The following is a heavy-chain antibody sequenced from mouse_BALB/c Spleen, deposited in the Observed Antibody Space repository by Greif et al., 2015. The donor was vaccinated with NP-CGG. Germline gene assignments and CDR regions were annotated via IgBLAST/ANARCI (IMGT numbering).Heavy chain of an antibody. V-gene: IGHV5-17*02. CDR3: ARDIRGSPYAMDY. D-gene: IGHD1-1*02. CDR2: ISSGSSTI. J-gene: IGHJ4*01. Sequence: EVMLVESGGGLVQPGGSRKLSCAASGFTFSSSGMHWVRQAPEKGLEWVAYISSGSSTIYYADTVKGRFTISRDNPKNTLFLQMTSLRSEDTAMYYCARDIRGSPYAMDYWGQGTSVTVSS. CDR1: GFTFSSSG.